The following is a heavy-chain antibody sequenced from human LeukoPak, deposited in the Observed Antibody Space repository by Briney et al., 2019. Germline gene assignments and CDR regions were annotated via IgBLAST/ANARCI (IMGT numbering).Heavy chain of an antibody. Sequence: GESLKISCKGSGYSFTSYWIGWVRQMPGKGLEWMGIIYPGDSDTRYSPSFQGQVTISADKSISTAYLQWSSLKASDTAMYYCARAGRAATAALGPYYYYMDVWGKGTTVTISS. CDR1: GYSFTSYW. J-gene: IGHJ6*03. CDR3: ARAGRAATAALGPYYYYMDV. CDR2: IYPGDSDT. V-gene: IGHV5-51*01. D-gene: IGHD6-13*01.